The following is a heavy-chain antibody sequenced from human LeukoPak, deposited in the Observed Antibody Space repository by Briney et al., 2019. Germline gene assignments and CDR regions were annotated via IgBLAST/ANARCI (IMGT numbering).Heavy chain of an antibody. CDR2: IYYSGST. CDR1: GGSISSSSYY. V-gene: IGHV4-39*01. J-gene: IGHJ4*01. D-gene: IGHD6-6*01. CDR3: ARRVARSSSGFDY. Sequence: SETLSLTCTVSGGSISSSSYYWGWIRQPPGKGLEWIGTIYYSGSTYYNPSLKSRVTVSVDTSKNQFSLKLSSVTAADTAVYYCARRVARSSSGFDYWGHGTLVTVSS.